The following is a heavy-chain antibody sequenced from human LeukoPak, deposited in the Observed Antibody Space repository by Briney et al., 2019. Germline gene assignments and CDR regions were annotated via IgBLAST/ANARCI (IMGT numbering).Heavy chain of an antibody. Sequence: PSETLSLTWTVYGGSISNYYWSWIRQPPGKGLEWIGYIYYSGSTNYNPSLKSGVTISVDTSKNQFSLTLSSGPAADTAVYYCARGAQWLDYWGQGTLVTVSS. CDR3: ARGAQWLDY. CDR1: GGSISNYY. V-gene: IGHV4-59*08. J-gene: IGHJ4*02. D-gene: IGHD3-22*01. CDR2: IYYSGST.